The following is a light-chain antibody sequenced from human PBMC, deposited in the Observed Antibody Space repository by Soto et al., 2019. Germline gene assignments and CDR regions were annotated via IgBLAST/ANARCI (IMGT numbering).Light chain of an antibody. CDR2: DAS. Sequence: ETVLTQSPGTLSLSPGERATLSCRASQSVSSSYLAWYQQKPGQAPGLLIYDASSRATGIPDRLSGSGSGTDFTLTISRLEPEDFAVYYCQQYVRSPPSWTFGQGTKVEIK. CDR3: QQYVRSPPSWT. CDR1: QSVSSSY. V-gene: IGKV3-20*01. J-gene: IGKJ1*01.